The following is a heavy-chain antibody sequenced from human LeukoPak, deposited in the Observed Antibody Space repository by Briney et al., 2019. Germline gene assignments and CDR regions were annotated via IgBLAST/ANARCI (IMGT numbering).Heavy chain of an antibody. J-gene: IGHJ4*02. Sequence: GGSLRLPCAASGFTFSRYWMSWVRQAPGKGLEWVAFIRYDGSNKYYADSVKGRFTISRDNSKNTLYLQMNSLRAEDTAVYYCAKGDANPRHASFDYWGQGTLVTVSS. CDR2: IRYDGSNK. CDR1: GFTFSRYW. D-gene: IGHD4/OR15-4a*01. CDR3: AKGDANPRHASFDY. V-gene: IGHV3-30*02.